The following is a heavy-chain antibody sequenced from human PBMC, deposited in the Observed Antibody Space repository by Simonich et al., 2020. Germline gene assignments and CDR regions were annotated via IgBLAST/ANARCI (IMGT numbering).Heavy chain of an antibody. D-gene: IGHD3-10*01. Sequence: QVQLVQSGAEVKKPGASVKVSCKASGYSFTGYYMHWVRQAPGQGIDGIGRSNPNRGGTNYAQKLQGRVTVTKDTSISTADMALSRLRSDDTAVYYCARWPSIPASYGSGSYFDYWGQGTLVTVSS. J-gene: IGHJ4*02. CDR1: GYSFTGYY. V-gene: IGHV1-2*06. CDR3: ARWPSIPASYGSGSYFDY. CDR2: SNPNRGGT.